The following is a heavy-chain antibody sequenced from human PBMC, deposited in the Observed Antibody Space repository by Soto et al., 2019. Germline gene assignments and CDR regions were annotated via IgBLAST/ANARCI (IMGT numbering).Heavy chain of an antibody. CDR3: ARGVYGSGNYYTGPSAFDI. J-gene: IGHJ3*02. Sequence: QVQLEQSGAEVKKPGSSVKVSCKASGGTLSDHGVAWLRQAPGQGLEWMGGTIPVFNTAKYAQKFQGRVTVTADKFTNIAYMELSSLRSEHTAFYFCARGVYGSGNYYTGPSAFDIWGQGTMVIVPS. V-gene: IGHV1-69*06. CDR1: GGTLSDHG. D-gene: IGHD3-10*01. CDR2: TIPVFNTA.